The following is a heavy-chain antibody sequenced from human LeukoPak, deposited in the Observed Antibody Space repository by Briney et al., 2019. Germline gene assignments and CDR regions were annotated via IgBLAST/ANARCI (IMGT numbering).Heavy chain of an antibody. D-gene: IGHD5-12*01. J-gene: IGHJ4*02. V-gene: IGHV3-23*01. Sequence: GGSLRLSSAASGLTFSGCAMSSVCQAPGKGLEWVSAISGSGGSTYYADSVKVRFTISRDNSKNTLYLQMNSLRAEDTAVYYCAKGGRDYWGQGTLVTVSS. CDR2: ISGSGGST. CDR1: GLTFSGCA. CDR3: AKGGRDY.